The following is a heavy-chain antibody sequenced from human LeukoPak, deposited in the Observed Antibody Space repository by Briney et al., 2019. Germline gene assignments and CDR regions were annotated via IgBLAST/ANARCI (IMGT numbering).Heavy chain of an antibody. CDR1: GGSISSSSYY. Sequence: SETLSLTCTVSGGSISSSSYYWGWIRQPPGKGLEWIGSIYYSGSTYYNPSLKSRVTISVDTSKSQFSLKLSSVTAADTAVYYCARGLPGTTGIDYWGQGTLVTVSS. CDR3: ARGLPGTTGIDY. D-gene: IGHD1-1*01. V-gene: IGHV4-39*07. J-gene: IGHJ4*02. CDR2: IYYSGST.